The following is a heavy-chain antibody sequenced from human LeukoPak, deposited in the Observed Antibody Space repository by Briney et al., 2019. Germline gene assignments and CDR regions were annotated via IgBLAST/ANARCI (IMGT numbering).Heavy chain of an antibody. V-gene: IGHV3-15*07. CDR1: GFTFSNAW. Sequence: PGGSLRRSCAASGFTFSNAWMNWARQAPGKGLEWVGRIKSKSDGGTTDYAAPVEGRFTISRDDSTNTLYLQMNSLQTEDTAVYYCTTLVVRGVIIDYWGQGTLVTVSS. J-gene: IGHJ4*02. CDR2: IKSKSDGGTT. CDR3: TTLVVRGVIIDY. D-gene: IGHD3-10*01.